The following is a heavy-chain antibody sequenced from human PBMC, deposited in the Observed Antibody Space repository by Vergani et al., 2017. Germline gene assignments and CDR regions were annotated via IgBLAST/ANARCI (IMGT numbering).Heavy chain of an antibody. V-gene: IGHV1-46*01. CDR1: GYTFTSYY. CDR2: INPRGGST. J-gene: IGHJ4*02. Sequence: QVQLVQSGAEVKKPGASVKVSCKASGYTFTSYYMHWVRQAPGQGLEWMGIINPRGGSTSYAQKFQGRVTMTRDTSTSTVYMELSSLRSEDTAVYYCARGPSGCSGGSCYGIVDYWGQGTLVTVSS. CDR3: ARGPSGCSGGSCYGIVDY. D-gene: IGHD2-15*01.